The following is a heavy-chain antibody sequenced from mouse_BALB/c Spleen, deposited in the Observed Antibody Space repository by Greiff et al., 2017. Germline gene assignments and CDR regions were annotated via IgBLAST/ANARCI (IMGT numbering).Heavy chain of an antibody. CDR3: ARNYYGSSYWFAY. V-gene: IGHV1S56*01. CDR1: GYTFTSYY. CDR2: IYPGNVNT. D-gene: IGHD1-1*01. Sequence: VQLQESGPELVKPGASVRISCKASGYTFTSYYIHWVKQRPGQGLEWIGWIYPGNVNTKYNEKFKGKATLTADKSSSTAYMQLSSLTSEDSAVYFCARNYYGSSYWFAYWGQGTLVTVSA. J-gene: IGHJ3*01.